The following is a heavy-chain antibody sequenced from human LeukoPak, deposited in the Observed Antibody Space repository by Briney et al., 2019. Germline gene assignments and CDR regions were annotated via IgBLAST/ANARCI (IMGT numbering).Heavy chain of an antibody. D-gene: IGHD3-10*01. V-gene: IGHV3-23*01. CDR3: AKVVRNYYGSGSYYPLGY. J-gene: IGHJ4*02. Sequence: GGSLRLSCAASGFTVSSNYMSWVRQAPGKGLEWVSAISGSGGSTYYADSVKGRFTISRDNSKNTLYLQMNSLRAEDTAVYYCAKVVRNYYGSGSYYPLGYWGQGTLVTVSS. CDR1: GFTVSSNY. CDR2: ISGSGGST.